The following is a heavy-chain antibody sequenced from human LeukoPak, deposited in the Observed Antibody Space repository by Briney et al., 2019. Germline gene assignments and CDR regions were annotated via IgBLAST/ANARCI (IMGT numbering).Heavy chain of an antibody. CDR3: ARGHHGDS. CDR2: VSESGDSI. CDR1: GFTFSHYA. Sequence: PGGSLRLSCAASGFTFSHYAMTWVRQGPGQGLEWVSTVSESGDSIYYADSVKGRFIISRDNSKNTMYLQMNSLRAEDTATYYCARGHHGDSWGQGILVTVSS. V-gene: IGHV3-23*01. D-gene: IGHD1-14*01. J-gene: IGHJ4*02.